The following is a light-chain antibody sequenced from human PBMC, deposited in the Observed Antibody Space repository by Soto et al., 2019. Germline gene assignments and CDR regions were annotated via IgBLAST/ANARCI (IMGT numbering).Light chain of an antibody. CDR1: SSDVGSYNL. J-gene: IGLJ2*01. Sequence: QSALTQPASVSGSPGQSITISCTGTSSDVGSYNLVSWYQQHPGKAPKLMIYEGSKRPSGVSNRFSGSKSGNTASLTISGLQAGEEGDYYCCSYGGSSPFFVVLRGGTKPPVL. CDR3: CSYGGSSPFFVV. CDR2: EGS. V-gene: IGLV2-23*03.